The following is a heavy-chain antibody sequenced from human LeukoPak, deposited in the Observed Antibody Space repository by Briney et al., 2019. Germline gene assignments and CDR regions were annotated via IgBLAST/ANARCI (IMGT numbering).Heavy chain of an antibody. Sequence: PSETLSLTCTVSGGSISSYYWSWLRQPPGKGLEWIGYIYYSGSTNYNPSLKSRVTISVDTSKNQFSLKLTSVTAADTAVYYCARGGNYDYVWGSYRYTYDYWGQGTLVTVSS. D-gene: IGHD3-16*02. CDR3: ARGGNYDYVWGSYRYTYDY. J-gene: IGHJ4*02. V-gene: IGHV4-59*01. CDR1: GGSISSYY. CDR2: IYYSGST.